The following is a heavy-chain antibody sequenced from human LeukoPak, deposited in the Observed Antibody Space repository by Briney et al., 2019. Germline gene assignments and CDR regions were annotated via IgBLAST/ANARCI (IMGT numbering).Heavy chain of an antibody. D-gene: IGHD3-22*01. CDR3: ARDDSSGHLGFDY. J-gene: IGHJ4*02. CDR2: INHSGST. CDR1: GGSFSGYY. V-gene: IGHV4-34*01. Sequence: SETLSLTCAVYGGSFSGYYWSWIRQPPGKGLEWIGEINHSGSTNYNPSLKSRVTISVDTSKDQFSLKLSSVTAADTAVYYCARDDSSGHLGFDYWGQGTLVTVSS.